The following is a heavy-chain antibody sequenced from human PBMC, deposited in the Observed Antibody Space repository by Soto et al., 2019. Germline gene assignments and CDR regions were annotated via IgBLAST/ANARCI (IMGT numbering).Heavy chain of an antibody. Sequence: QVQLQESGPGLVKPSQTLSLTCTVSGGSISSGDYYWSWIRQPPGKGLEWIGYIYYSGSTYYNPSLKSRATIPVDMSESESALKLSSVTAADAAVYYCARDPAQGGHFDYWGQGRLV. CDR2: IYYSGST. D-gene: IGHD2-15*01. V-gene: IGHV4-30-4*01. J-gene: IGHJ4*02. CDR1: GGSISSGDYY. CDR3: ARDPAQGGHFDY.